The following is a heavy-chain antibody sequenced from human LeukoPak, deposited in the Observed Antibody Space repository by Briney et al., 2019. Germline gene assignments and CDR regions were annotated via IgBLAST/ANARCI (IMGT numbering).Heavy chain of an antibody. CDR3: ARASSGRYFLFTDY. V-gene: IGHV1-18*01. Sequence: ASVKVSCKASGYTFTSYGISWVRQAPGQGLEWMGWISAYNGNTNYAQKLQGRVTMTTDTSTSTAYMELRSLRSDDTAVYYCARASSGRYFLFTDYWGQGTLVTVSP. CDR1: GYTFTSYG. D-gene: IGHD1-26*01. CDR2: ISAYNGNT. J-gene: IGHJ4*02.